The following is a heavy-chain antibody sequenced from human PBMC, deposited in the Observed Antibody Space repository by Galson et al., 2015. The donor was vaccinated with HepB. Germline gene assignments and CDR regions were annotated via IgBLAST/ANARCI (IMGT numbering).Heavy chain of an antibody. CDR3: AKEFGSGWSYCHGMDV. J-gene: IGHJ6*02. Sequence: SLRLSCAASGFSFSSHGMHWVRQAPGKGLEWVALISYDGNNIFDADSVRGRFTISRDNSRNTLYLEMNSLRAEDTAVYYCAKEFGSGWSYCHGMDVWGQGTTVTVSS. V-gene: IGHV3-30*18. CDR1: GFSFSSHG. D-gene: IGHD6-19*01. CDR2: ISYDGNNI.